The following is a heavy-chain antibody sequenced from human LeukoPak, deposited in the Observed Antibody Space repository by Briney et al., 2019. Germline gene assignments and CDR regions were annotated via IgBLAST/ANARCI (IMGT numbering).Heavy chain of an antibody. CDR1: GFTVTHYA. V-gene: IGHV3-64D*06. J-gene: IGHJ6*02. Sequence: GGSLRLSCSASGFTVTHYAMHWVRQAPGKGLEYVSAVDANGRTTYYADSVKGRFTISRDDSKNTLYLHMSSLRPEDTAVYYCARLWGRGYCSSTSCHHYYYYYGMDVWGQGTTVTVSS. D-gene: IGHD2-2*01. CDR3: ARLWGRGYCSSTSCHHYYYYYGMDV. CDR2: VDANGRTT.